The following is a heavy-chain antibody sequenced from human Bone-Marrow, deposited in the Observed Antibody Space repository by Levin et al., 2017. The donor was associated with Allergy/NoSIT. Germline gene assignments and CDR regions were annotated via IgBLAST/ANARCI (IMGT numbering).Heavy chain of an antibody. V-gene: IGHV3-7*01. J-gene: IGHJ5*02. CDR1: GFIFNNYW. CDR3: AKPPRTVGAPNWFDP. Sequence: LSLTCAASGFIFNNYWMGWVRQAPGKGLEWVANIKQDGSEKYYVDSVKGRFTISRDNAKNSLFLQMNSLRVEDTAVYYCAKPPRTVGAPNWFDPWGQGTLVTVSS. D-gene: IGHD1-26*01. CDR2: IKQDGSEK.